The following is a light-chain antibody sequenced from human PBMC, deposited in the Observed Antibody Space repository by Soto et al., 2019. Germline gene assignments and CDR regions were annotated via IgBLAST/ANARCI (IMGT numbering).Light chain of an antibody. J-gene: IGKJ1*01. CDR2: DAS. V-gene: IGKV3-20*01. CDR3: QQYDSSPRT. Sequence: VLTQSPGTLSLSPGERATLSCRASQSLSSGSLAWYQQRPGQPPRLLIYDASSRATGIPDRFGGSGSGTDFTLTISRLEPEDFAVYYCQQYDSSPRTFGQGTKVDIK. CDR1: QSLSSGS.